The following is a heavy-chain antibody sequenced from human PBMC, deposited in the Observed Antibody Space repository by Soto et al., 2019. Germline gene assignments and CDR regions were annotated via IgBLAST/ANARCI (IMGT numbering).Heavy chain of an antibody. CDR3: SHIRLIAIITFDY. D-gene: IGHD6-13*01. Sequence: QITLPQSGPSLVTPTQSLTLTCSVTGFSLTTTEVDVGRIRPPPGTALEWHALISWDGDQRYSPPLNSRLTTAMDTAKTLVDLLVTSVHPEATATYFGSHIRLIAIITFDYLGQGCLVTSS. J-gene: IGHJ4*02. CDR2: ISWDGDQ. V-gene: IGHV2-5*02. CDR1: GFSLTTTEVD.